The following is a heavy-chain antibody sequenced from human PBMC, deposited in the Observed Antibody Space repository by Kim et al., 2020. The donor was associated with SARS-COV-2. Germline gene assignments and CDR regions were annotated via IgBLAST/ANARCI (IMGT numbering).Heavy chain of an antibody. J-gene: IGHJ5*02. Sequence: SETLSLTCTVSGGSISSYYWSWIRQPAGKGLEWIGRIYTSGSTNYNPSLKSRVTMSVETSKNQFSLKLSSVTAADTAVYYWSRDVRMTTDPNCFDPWGQGTLVTVSS. CDR2: IYTSGST. D-gene: IGHD4-17*01. CDR1: GGSISSYY. V-gene: IGHV4-4*07. CDR3: SRDVRMTTDPNCFDP.